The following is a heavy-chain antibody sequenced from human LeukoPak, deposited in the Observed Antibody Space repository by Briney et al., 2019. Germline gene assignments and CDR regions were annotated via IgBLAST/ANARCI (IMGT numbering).Heavy chain of an antibody. J-gene: IGHJ4*02. CDR3: AAEKGRYYHY. Sequence: SGGSLRLSCAASGFKFDDYAMHWVRQAPGKGLEWVALITWDGGSTFYADSVKGRFTISRDNSENSLYLQMNSLRTEGTALYYCAAEKGRYYHYWGQGTRVSVSS. CDR2: ITWDGGST. CDR1: GFKFDDYA. D-gene: IGHD2/OR15-2a*01. V-gene: IGHV3-43*02.